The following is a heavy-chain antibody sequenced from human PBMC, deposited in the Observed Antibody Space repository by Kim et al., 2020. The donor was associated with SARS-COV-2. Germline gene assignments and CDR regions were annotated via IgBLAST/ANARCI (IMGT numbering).Heavy chain of an antibody. CDR2: IYSGGSST. J-gene: IGHJ6*01. D-gene: IGHD2-2*01. V-gene: IGHV3-23*03. CDR1: GFTFSSYA. Sequence: GGSLRLSCAASGFTFSSYAMSWVRQAPGKGLEWVSVIYSGGSSTYSADSVKSRFTISRDTSKNTLYLQMNSLSAEDTVVYYSAKAIVVVPAALILPGGM. CDR3: AKAIVVVPAALILPGGM.